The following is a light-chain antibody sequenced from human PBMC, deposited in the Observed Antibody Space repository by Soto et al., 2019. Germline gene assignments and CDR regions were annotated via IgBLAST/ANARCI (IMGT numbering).Light chain of an antibody. V-gene: IGKV1-5*01. CDR1: QSISSW. CDR3: QQYNSPVT. J-gene: IGKJ3*01. CDR2: DAS. Sequence: DIQMTQSPSTLSASVGDRVTITCRASQSISSWLAWYQQKPGKAPKLLIYDASSLESGVPSRFSGSGSGTEFTLTISSLQLDDFATYYCQQYNSPVTFGPGTKVDIK.